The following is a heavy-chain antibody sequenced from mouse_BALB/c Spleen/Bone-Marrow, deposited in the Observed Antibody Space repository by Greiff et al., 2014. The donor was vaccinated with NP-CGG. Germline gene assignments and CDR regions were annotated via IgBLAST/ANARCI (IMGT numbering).Heavy chain of an antibody. J-gene: IGHJ2*01. CDR3: ARYDYDGVDY. V-gene: IGHV3-2*02. D-gene: IGHD2-4*01. CDR2: ISYSGNT. Sequence: EVQLVESGPGLVKPSQSLSLTCTVTGYSITSDYAWNWIRQFPGNKLEWMGYISYSGNTSYNPSLKSRISITRDTSKNQFFLQLNSVTTEDTATYYCARYDYDGVDYWGQGTTLTVSS. CDR1: GYSITSDYA.